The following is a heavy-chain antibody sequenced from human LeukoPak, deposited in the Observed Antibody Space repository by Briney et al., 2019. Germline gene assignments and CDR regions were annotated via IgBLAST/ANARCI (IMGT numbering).Heavy chain of an antibody. J-gene: IGHJ2*01. CDR1: GFTFSSYG. V-gene: IGHV3-30*18. CDR2: ISRDGLTK. Sequence: GGSLRLSCAASGFTFSSYGMHWVRQAPGKGLEWVAVISRDGLTKYYADSVKGRFTLHRDNSRNTLYLEMNSLRDEDTAVYYCAKEGTWGNWYFDLWGRGTPVIVTS. D-gene: IGHD3-16*01. CDR3: AKEGTWGNWYFDL.